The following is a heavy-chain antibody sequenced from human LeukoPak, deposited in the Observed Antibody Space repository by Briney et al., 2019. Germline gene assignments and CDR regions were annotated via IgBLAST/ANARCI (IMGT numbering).Heavy chain of an antibody. V-gene: IGHV3-11*04. D-gene: IGHD3-3*01. CDR1: GFPFSDYY. J-gene: IGHJ4*02. Sequence: GGSLRLSCAASGFPFSDYYMSWIRQAPGKGLEWVSYISSSGSTIYYADSVKGRFTISRDNAKNSLYLQMNSLRAEDTAVYYCATAPHGKFTFWSGYSDPLDYWGQGTLVTVSS. CDR2: ISSSGSTI. CDR3: ATAPHGKFTFWSGYSDPLDY.